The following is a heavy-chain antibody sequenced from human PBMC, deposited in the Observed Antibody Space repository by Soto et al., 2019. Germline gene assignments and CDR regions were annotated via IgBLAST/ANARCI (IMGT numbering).Heavy chain of an antibody. CDR1: GGSISSYY. D-gene: IGHD1-26*01. V-gene: IGHV4-59*01. Sequence: SETLSLTCAVSGGSISSYYWSWIRQPPGKGLEWIGYIYYSGSTNYNPSLKSRVTISVDTSKNQFSLKLSSVTAADTAVYYCASDGNIWAFDIWGQGTMVTVSS. CDR2: IYYSGST. CDR3: ASDGNIWAFDI. J-gene: IGHJ3*02.